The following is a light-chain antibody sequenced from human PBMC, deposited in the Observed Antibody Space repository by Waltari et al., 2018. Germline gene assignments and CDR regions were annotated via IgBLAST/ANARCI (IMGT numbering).Light chain of an antibody. CDR1: SSDIGSYNY. Sequence: QSALTQPPSASGSPGQSVTISCPGTSSDIGSYNYVSWYQQHPGKAPKLMIYDVNKRPSGVPDRFSGSKSGNTASLTVSGLQAEDEADYYCSSYAGSNNLDVFGTGTKVTVL. CDR3: SSYAGSNNLDV. V-gene: IGLV2-8*01. CDR2: DVN. J-gene: IGLJ1*01.